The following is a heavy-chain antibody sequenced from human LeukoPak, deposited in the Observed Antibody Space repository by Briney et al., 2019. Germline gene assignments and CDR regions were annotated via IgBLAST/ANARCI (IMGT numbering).Heavy chain of an antibody. CDR1: GYTLTELS. CDR2: FDPEDGET. D-gene: IGHD6-6*01. CDR3: ATDSSGPPNYGMDV. J-gene: IGHJ6*02. Sequence: ASVKVSCKVSGYTLTELSMHWVRQAPGKGLEWMGGFDPEDGETIYARKFQGRVTMTEDTSTDTAYMELSSLRSEDTAVYYCATDSSGPPNYGMDVWGQGTTVTVSS. V-gene: IGHV1-24*01.